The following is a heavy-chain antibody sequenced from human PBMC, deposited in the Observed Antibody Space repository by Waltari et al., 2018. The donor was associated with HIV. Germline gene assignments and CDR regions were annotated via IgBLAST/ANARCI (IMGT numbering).Heavy chain of an antibody. J-gene: IGHJ4*02. D-gene: IGHD3-16*01. CDR3: TRKNKMGYYFDY. CDR2: IRSRAYGGTR. Sequence: EVQLVESGGDLVQPGRSLRLSCTASGFTFGDYAMSWVRQAPGKGLELVGFIRSRAYGGTREYAASVRDRFSISRDDSKSIAYLQMSSLKTEDTGIYYCTRKNKMGYYFDYWGQGTLVTVSS. CDR1: GFTFGDYA. V-gene: IGHV3-49*04.